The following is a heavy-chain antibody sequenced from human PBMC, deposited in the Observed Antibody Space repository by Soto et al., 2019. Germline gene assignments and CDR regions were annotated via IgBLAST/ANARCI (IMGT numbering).Heavy chain of an antibody. CDR3: VKDHYGGDCYSDAYFDY. CDR1: GFSFTTYG. J-gene: IGHJ4*02. V-gene: IGHV3-33*06. Sequence: QVQLVESGGGVVQPGRSLRLSCVASGFSFTTYGLHWVRQAPGKGLEWVAVIWFDGSKQYYADSVKGRFTISRDNSKNIVYLEMNSMRVEDTAVYYCVKDHYGGDCYSDAYFDYWGQGTLVTVSS. D-gene: IGHD2-21*02. CDR2: IWFDGSKQ.